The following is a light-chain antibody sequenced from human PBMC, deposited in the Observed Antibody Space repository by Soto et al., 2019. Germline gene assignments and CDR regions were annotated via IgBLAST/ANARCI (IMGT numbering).Light chain of an antibody. J-gene: IGLJ1*01. CDR3: SSYTSSSPCV. CDR2: EVS. V-gene: IGLV2-14*01. CDR1: SRDVGGYKY. Sequence: QSVLTQPASVSGSPGQSITISCTGTSRDVGGYKYVSWYQQHPGKAPKLMIYEVSYRPSGVSNRLSGSKSGNTASLTISGLQAEDEADYYCSSYTSSSPCVFGTGTKVTAL.